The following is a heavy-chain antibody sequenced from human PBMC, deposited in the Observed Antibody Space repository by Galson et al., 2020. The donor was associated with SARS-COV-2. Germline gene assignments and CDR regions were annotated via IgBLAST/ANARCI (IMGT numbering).Heavy chain of an antibody. V-gene: IGHV4-34*01. CDR3: ARVGGGGDPHWLPLDY. CDR1: GVSFSGHY. D-gene: IGHD3-9*01. CDR2: ISHTGIT. Sequence: SETLSLTSAIYGVSFSGHYWTWIRQTPGKGLEWIGEISHTGITNYNPSLNSRVTMLGDTSKNQFSLKLDSVTAADTAVYYCARVGGGGDPHWLPLDYWGQGSLVTVSS. J-gene: IGHJ4*02.